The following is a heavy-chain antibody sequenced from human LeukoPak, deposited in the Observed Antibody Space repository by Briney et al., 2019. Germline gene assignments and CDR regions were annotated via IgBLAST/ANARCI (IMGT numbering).Heavy chain of an antibody. CDR2: IYSTECT. Sequence: PSDTLSLTRSVSGDSISRCYRQWIRQPAGRELGGVERIYSTECTNQHPSLHSQSTMSVDTHNKQASLTLSSVSAAGPAVCYCARERSGGYYWFDPWGREILVTVPS. CDR1: GDSISRCY. V-gene: IGHV4-4*07. J-gene: IGHJ5*02. CDR3: ARERSGGYYWFDP. D-gene: IGHD6-19*01.